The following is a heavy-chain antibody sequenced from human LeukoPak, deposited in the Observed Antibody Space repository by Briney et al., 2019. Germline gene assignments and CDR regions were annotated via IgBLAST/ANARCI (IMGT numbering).Heavy chain of an antibody. Sequence: GGSLRLSCAASGFTFSSCEMNWVRQAPGKGLEWISYISTSGSTIYYADSVKGRFTISRDNAKNSLYLQMNGVRAEDTAVYYCARDRGLDYWGQGTLVTVSS. V-gene: IGHV3-48*03. CDR3: ARDRGLDY. J-gene: IGHJ4*02. CDR2: ISTSGSTI. CDR1: GFTFSSCE. D-gene: IGHD3-10*01.